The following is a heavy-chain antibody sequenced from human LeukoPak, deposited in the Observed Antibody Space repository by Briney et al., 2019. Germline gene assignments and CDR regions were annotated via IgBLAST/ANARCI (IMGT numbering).Heavy chain of an antibody. D-gene: IGHD2-21*02. Sequence: GGSLRLSCAASGFTFSSYGMPWVRQAPGKGLEWVAVIWYDGSNKYYADSVKGRFTISRDNSKNTLYLQMNSLRAEDTAEYYCARARGEVTDRYYYYYGMDVWGQGTTVTVSS. CDR1: GFTFSSYG. V-gene: IGHV3-33*01. CDR3: ARARGEVTDRYYYYYGMDV. J-gene: IGHJ6*02. CDR2: IWYDGSNK.